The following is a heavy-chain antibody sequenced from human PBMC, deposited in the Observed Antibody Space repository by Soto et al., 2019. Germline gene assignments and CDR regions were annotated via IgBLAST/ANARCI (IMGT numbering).Heavy chain of an antibody. Sequence: ASVKLSCKASGYTFTSYAMHWVRQAPGQRLEWMGLINASSGNTNYAQKFQGRVTITRDTSTSAVYMELSSLRSEDTAVYHCARGYISTSEFDYWGQGTLVTVSS. J-gene: IGHJ4*02. CDR2: INASSGNT. D-gene: IGHD2-2*01. CDR3: ARGYISTSEFDY. CDR1: GYTFTSYA. V-gene: IGHV1-3*01.